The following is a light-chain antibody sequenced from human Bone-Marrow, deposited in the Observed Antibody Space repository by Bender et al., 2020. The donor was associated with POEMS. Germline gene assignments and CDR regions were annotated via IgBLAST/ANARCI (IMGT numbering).Light chain of an antibody. CDR2: EGT. CDR3: ASYTTRTTLV. J-gene: IGLJ3*02. V-gene: IGLV2-14*02. Sequence: QSALTQPASVSGSPGQSITISCAGTSSDVGSYDLVSWYQQHPGNAPRLIIYEGTERPSGVSNRFSASKSGNTASLTISGLQAEDEADYYCASYTTRTTLVFGGGSKLTVL. CDR1: SSDVGSYDL.